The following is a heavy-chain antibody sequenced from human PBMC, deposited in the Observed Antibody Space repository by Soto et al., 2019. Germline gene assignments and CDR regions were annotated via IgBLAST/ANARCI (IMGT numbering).Heavy chain of an antibody. Sequence: GESLKISCKGSGYDFSTYCIGWVRQRPGKGLDLMGVIFPRDSHTKYSPSFEGRFILSADTSTNSAYLQVNSLKAPDTGVYYCAGFESFHTNMAIDYWRKGPTVTASS. CDR1: GYDFSTYC. J-gene: IGHJ4*02. CDR3: AGFESFHTNMAIDY. D-gene: IGHD1-26*01. V-gene: IGHV5-51*01. CDR2: IFPRDSHT.